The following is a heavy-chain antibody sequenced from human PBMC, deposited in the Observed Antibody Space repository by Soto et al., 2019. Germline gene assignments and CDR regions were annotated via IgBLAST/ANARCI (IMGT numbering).Heavy chain of an antibody. CDR1: GGSINTYY. V-gene: IGHV4-59*05. CDR3: ARHVWSSYWFDP. J-gene: IGHJ5*02. Sequence: SETLSLTCTVSGGSINTYYWSWIRQAAGKGLEWIGSIYYSGSTYYNPSLKSRVTISVDTSKNQFSLKLSSVTAADTAVYYCARHVWSSYWFDPWGQGTLVTVSS. CDR2: IYYSGST. D-gene: IGHD2-8*01.